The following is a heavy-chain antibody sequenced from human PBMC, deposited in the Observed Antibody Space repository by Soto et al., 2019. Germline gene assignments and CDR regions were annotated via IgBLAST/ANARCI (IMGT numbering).Heavy chain of an antibody. CDR3: AKGHPWFDP. J-gene: IGHJ5*02. CDR2: ISWNSGSI. V-gene: IGHV3-9*01. Sequence: PGGSLRLSCAASGFTFDDYAMQWVRQAPGKGLEWVSGISWNSGSIGYADSVKGRFTISRDNAKNSLYLQMNSLRAEDTALYYCAKGHPWFDPWGQGTLVTVSS. CDR1: GFTFDDYA.